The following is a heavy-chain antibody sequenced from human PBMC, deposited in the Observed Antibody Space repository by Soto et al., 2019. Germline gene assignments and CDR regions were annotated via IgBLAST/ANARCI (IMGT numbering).Heavy chain of an antibody. CDR3: AKASSPHSTRPY. Sequence: LSCAASGFTFSSYAMSWVRQAPGKGLEWVSAISGSGGSTYYADSVKGRFTISRDNSKNTLYLQMNSLRAEDTAVYYCAKASSPHSTRPYWGQGTLVTVSS. V-gene: IGHV3-23*01. CDR2: ISGSGGST. D-gene: IGHD6-13*01. CDR1: GFTFSSYA. J-gene: IGHJ4*02.